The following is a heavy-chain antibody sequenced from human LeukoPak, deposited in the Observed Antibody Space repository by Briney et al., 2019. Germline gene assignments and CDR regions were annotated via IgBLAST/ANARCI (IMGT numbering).Heavy chain of an antibody. J-gene: IGHJ6*03. CDR1: GFTFSSYA. CDR3: AKSQPRYCSGGNCYYDFYMDV. D-gene: IGHD2-15*01. V-gene: IGHV3-23*01. Sequence: GGSLRLSCAASGFTFSSYAMTWVRQAPGKGLEWVSAISASGGSTYYADSVKGRFTISRDNSKNTLYLQMNSLRAEDTALYYCAKSQPRYCSGGNCYYDFYMDVWGKGATVTVSS. CDR2: ISASGGST.